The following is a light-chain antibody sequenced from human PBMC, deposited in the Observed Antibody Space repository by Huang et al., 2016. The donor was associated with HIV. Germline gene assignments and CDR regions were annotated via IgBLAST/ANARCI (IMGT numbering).Light chain of an antibody. CDR1: QGIANY. Sequence: DIQLTQSPSAMSASVGDRVSITCRASQGIANYLVWFQQRPGGAPKRLIYAASSLQSGVPSRFSGSGSGTKFTLTISGLQPEDFVTYYCLQHHAYPRTFGQGTKVEV. CDR2: AAS. J-gene: IGKJ1*01. CDR3: LQHHAYPRT. V-gene: IGKV1-17*03.